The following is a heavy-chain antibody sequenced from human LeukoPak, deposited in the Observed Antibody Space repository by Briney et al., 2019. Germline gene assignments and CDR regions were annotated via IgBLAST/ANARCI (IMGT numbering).Heavy chain of an antibody. CDR3: ASEADCSGGTCHVHRVAS. CDR2: INPSSGDT. Sequence: ASVKVSCKASGYTFTAYYIHWVRLAPGQGLEWMGWINPSSGDTKYAQKFQGRVTITRDTSIGTAYMELRSLISDDTAIYYCASEADCSGGTCHVHRVASWGQGTLVTVSS. J-gene: IGHJ4*02. D-gene: IGHD2-15*01. V-gene: IGHV1-2*02. CDR1: GYTFTAYY.